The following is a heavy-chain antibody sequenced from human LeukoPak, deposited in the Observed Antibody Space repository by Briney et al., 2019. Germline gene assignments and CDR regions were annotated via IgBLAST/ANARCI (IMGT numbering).Heavy chain of an antibody. J-gene: IGHJ6*02. D-gene: IGHD1-1*01. CDR2: ISYDGSNK. V-gene: IGHV3-30*04. CDR1: GLTFSSYA. CDR3: ATGTTGTTWSYGMDV. Sequence: GGSLRLSCAASGLTFSSYAMHWLRQAPAKGLEWLAAISYDGSNKYYADSLKGRFTISRDNSKNTVNLHMNSLRGEDTAMYYCATGTTGTTWSYGMDVWGQGTTVTVSS.